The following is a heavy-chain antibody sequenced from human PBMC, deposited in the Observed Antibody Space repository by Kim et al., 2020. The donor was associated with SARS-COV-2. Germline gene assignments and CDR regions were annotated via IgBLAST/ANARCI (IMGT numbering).Heavy chain of an antibody. CDR3: ARGTNYDYVWGSYRSRWFDP. D-gene: IGHD3-16*02. CDR2: INHSGST. V-gene: IGHV4-34*01. Sequence: SETLSLTCAVYGGSFSGYYWSWIRQPPGKGLEWIGEINHSGSTNYNPSLKSRVTISVDTSKNQFSLKLSSVTAADTAVYYCARGTNYDYVWGSYRSRWFDPWGQGTLVTVSS. J-gene: IGHJ5*02. CDR1: GGSFSGYY.